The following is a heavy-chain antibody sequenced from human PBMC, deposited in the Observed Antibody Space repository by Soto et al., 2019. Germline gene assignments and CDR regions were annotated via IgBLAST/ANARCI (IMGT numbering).Heavy chain of an antibody. Sequence: SETLSLTCTVSGDSISSSSFYWAWIRQPPGKGLEWIGKINHSGSTYYNPSLKSRATISVDTSKNQFSLKLSSVTAADTAVYYCASRDYDYVWGSYRYGAFDIWGQGTMVTVSS. CDR2: INHSGST. CDR1: GDSISSSSFY. D-gene: IGHD3-16*02. CDR3: ASRDYDYVWGSYRYGAFDI. V-gene: IGHV4-39*07. J-gene: IGHJ3*02.